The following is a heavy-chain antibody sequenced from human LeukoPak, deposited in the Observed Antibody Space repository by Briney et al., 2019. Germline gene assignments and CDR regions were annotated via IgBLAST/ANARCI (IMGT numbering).Heavy chain of an antibody. CDR2: INPNSGGT. Sequence: ASVKVPCKASGYTFTSYYMHWVRQAPGQGLEWMGWINPNSGGTNYAQKFQGRVTMTRDTSISTAYMELSRLRSDDTAVYYCARDRGAYCSSTSCHGPNWFDPWGQGTLVTVSS. D-gene: IGHD2-2*01. V-gene: IGHV1-2*02. CDR1: GYTFTSYY. J-gene: IGHJ5*02. CDR3: ARDRGAYCSSTSCHGPNWFDP.